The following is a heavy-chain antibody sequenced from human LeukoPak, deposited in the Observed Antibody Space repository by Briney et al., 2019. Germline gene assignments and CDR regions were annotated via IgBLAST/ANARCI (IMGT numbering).Heavy chain of an antibody. Sequence: SETLSLTCSVSGGFINSYYWSWIRQSPGKGLEWIGYIYYTGATYYNPSLESRVTISIDTSKRQLSLELRSVTAADSAAYFCARDRRESSKPNDAFDIWGQGTMVTVSA. CDR2: IYYTGAT. J-gene: IGHJ3*02. CDR1: GGFINSYY. CDR3: ARDRRESSKPNDAFDI. V-gene: IGHV4-59*01. D-gene: IGHD4-11*01.